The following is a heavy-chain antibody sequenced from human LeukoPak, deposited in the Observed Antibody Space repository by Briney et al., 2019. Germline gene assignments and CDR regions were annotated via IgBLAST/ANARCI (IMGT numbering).Heavy chain of an antibody. CDR2: ISGSGGST. V-gene: IGHV3-23*01. D-gene: IGHD3-9*01. J-gene: IGHJ4*02. CDR1: GFTFSSYA. CDR3: AKVTSYDILTGYDYFDY. Sequence: GGSLRLSCAASGFTFSSYAMSWVRQAPGKGLEWVSAISGSGGSTYYADSVKGRFTISRDNSKNTLYLQMNSLRAEDTAVYYCAKVTSYDILTGYDYFDYWGQGTLVTVSS.